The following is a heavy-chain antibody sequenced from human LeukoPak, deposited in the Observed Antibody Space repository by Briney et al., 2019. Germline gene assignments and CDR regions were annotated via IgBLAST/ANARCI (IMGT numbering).Heavy chain of an antibody. CDR2: ISSSSSYI. D-gene: IGHD3-10*01. V-gene: IGHV3-21*01. CDR3: AKGSSGSGSYGWFDY. J-gene: IGHJ4*02. Sequence: GGSLRPSCAACGFTFSSYSMNWVRQAPGRGVEWFSSISSSSSYIYYADSVKGRFISSRDNAKKSLYLKMNGLSSDDTAVYYCAKGSSGSGSYGWFDYWGQGTLVTVSS. CDR1: GFTFSSYS.